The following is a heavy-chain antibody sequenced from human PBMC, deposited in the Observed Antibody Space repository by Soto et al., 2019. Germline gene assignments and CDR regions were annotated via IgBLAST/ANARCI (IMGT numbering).Heavy chain of an antibody. CDR3: ARHGGAWDTAMPAKWLHP. D-gene: IGHD5-18*01. V-gene: IGHV4-39*01. Sequence: PSETLSLTCTVSGGSISSSSYYWCWIRQPPGKGLEWIGSIYYSGSTYYNPSLKSRVTISVDTSKNQFSLKLSSVTAADTAVYYCARHGGAWDTAMPAKWLHPWGKGTLVTVPS. CDR2: IYYSGST. J-gene: IGHJ5*02. CDR1: GGSISSSSYY.